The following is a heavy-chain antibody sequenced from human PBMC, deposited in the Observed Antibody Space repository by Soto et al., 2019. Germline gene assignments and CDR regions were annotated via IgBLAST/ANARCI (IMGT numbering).Heavy chain of an antibody. CDR2: IIPILGVA. J-gene: IGHJ3*01. CDR1: GGTFTTYT. V-gene: IGHV1-69*02. Sequence: QVQLVQSGAEVRKPGSSVTVSCKASGGTFTTYTINLVRQAPGQGLEWMGRIIPILGVANYAQRFQGRVTIIADKSTTTAHIELNSMRSEDTAVYYCAIGRTPVYYASGIVRASDVWGQGTLVTVSS. CDR3: AIGRTPVYYASGIVRASDV. D-gene: IGHD3-10*01.